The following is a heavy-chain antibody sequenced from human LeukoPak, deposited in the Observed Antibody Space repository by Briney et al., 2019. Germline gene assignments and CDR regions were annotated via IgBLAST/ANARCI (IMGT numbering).Heavy chain of an antibody. D-gene: IGHD6-19*01. CDR1: GYTFTGYY. J-gene: IGHJ4*02. V-gene: IGHV1-2*02. Sequence: ASVKVSCKASGYTFTGYYMHWVRQAPGQGLEWMGWINPNSGGTNYAQKFQGRVTMTRDTSISTAYTELSRLRSDDTAVYYCARGLVKYSSGWYIWYWGQGTLVTVSS. CDR3: ARGLVKYSSGWYIWY. CDR2: INPNSGGT.